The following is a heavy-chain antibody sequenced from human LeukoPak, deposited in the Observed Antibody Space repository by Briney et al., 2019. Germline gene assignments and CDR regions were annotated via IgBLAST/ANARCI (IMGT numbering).Heavy chain of an antibody. V-gene: IGHV4-34*01. CDR2: INDAGST. CDR3: ARGRTVANANFVVSFDL. Sequence: SETLSLTCAVYGGPLTEYDWRWVRQPPAKGLEWIGEINDAGSTNYNPSLKSRVTISADMSKSQFSLRLSSVTAADTAMYFCARGRTVANANFVVSFDLWGQGTLVTVSS. D-gene: IGHD4/OR15-4a*01. J-gene: IGHJ5*02. CDR1: GGPLTEYD.